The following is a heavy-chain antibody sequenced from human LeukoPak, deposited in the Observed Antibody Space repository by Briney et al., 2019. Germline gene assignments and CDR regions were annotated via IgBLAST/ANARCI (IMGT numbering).Heavy chain of an antibody. D-gene: IGHD1-14*01. CDR1: GGSFSGYY. CDR3: ARDRVPGWFDP. J-gene: IGHJ5*02. V-gene: IGHV4-34*01. Sequence: SETLSLTCAVYGGSFSGYYWSWIRQPPGKGLEWIGSIYYSGSTYYNPSLKSRVTISVDKSKNQFSLKLSSVTAADTAVYYCARDRVPGWFDPWGQGTLVTVSS. CDR2: IYYSGST.